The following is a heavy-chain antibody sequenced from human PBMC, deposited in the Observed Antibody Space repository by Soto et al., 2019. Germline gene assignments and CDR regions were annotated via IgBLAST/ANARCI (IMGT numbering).Heavy chain of an antibody. Sequence: SETLSLTCTVSGGSISSGGYYWSWIRQHPGKGLEWIGYIYYSGSTYYNPSLKSRVTISVDTSKNQFSLKLSSVTAADTAVYYCASDRSSGWDQGYGMDVWGQGTTVTVSS. CDR1: GGSISSGGYY. V-gene: IGHV4-31*03. CDR2: IYYSGST. J-gene: IGHJ6*02. D-gene: IGHD6-19*01. CDR3: ASDRSSGWDQGYGMDV.